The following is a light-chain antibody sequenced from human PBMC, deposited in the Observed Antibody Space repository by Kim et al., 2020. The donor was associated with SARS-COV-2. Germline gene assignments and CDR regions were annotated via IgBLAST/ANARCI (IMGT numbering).Light chain of an antibody. V-gene: IGKV3-20*01. J-gene: IGKJ1*01. Sequence: PEESATLSCRASQTVNSFYLAWYQQKPGQAPRLLIYNSSKRATGIPDRFSGSGSGTDFTLTISRLEPEDFAVYYCQQYGTSPKTFGPGAKVDIK. CDR2: NSS. CDR1: QTVNSFY. CDR3: QQYGTSPKT.